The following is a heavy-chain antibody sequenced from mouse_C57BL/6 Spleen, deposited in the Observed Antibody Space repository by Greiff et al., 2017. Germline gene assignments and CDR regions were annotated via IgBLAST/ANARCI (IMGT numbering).Heavy chain of an antibody. CDR2: IRSKSSNYAT. Sequence: EVMLVESGGGLVQPKGSLKLSCAASGFTFNTYAMHWVRQAPGKGLEWVARIRSKSSNYATYYADSVKDRFTISRDDSQSMLYLQMNNLKTEDTAMYYCVREGYGRSRWYWYFDVWGTGTTVTVSS. CDR3: VREGYGRSRWYWYFDV. V-gene: IGHV10-3*01. CDR1: GFTFNTYA. D-gene: IGHD1-1*01. J-gene: IGHJ1*03.